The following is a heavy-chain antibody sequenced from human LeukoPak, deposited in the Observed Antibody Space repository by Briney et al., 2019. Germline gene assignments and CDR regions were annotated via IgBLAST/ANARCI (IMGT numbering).Heavy chain of an antibody. CDR1: GFTFSSYG. J-gene: IGHJ6*03. Sequence: GGSLRLSCAASGFTFSSYGMHWVRQAPGKGLEWVAFIRYDGSNKYYADSVKGRFTISRDNSKNTLYLQMNSLRAEDTAVYYCAKDRAEGGVFYYYYMDVWGKGTTVTVSS. D-gene: IGHD3-16*01. CDR2: IRYDGSNK. CDR3: AKDRAEGGVFYYYYMDV. V-gene: IGHV3-30*02.